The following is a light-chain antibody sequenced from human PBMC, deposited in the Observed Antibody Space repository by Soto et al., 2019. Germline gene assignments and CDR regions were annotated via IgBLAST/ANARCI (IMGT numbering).Light chain of an antibody. CDR3: SSYKSSGNYV. J-gene: IGLJ1*01. CDR2: DVS. Sequence: SVLTQPASVSGSPGQSITISCTGTSSDVGGYNCVSWYQHHPGKAPKLMIYDVSNRPSGVSNRFSGSKSGNTASLTISGLQSEDEADYYCSSYKSSGNYVFGTGTKVTV. CDR1: SSDVGGYNC. V-gene: IGLV2-14*03.